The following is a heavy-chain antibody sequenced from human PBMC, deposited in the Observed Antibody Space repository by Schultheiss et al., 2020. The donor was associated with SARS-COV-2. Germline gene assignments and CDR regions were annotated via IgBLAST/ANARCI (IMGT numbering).Heavy chain of an antibody. Sequence: GGSLRLSCAASGFTFSSYGMHWVRQAPGKGLEWVAVISYDGSNKYYADSVKGRFTISRDNAKNSLYLQMNSLRAEDTALYYCAKDSSSWYYFDYWGQGTLVTGSS. CDR2: ISYDGSNK. CDR3: AKDSSSWYYFDY. D-gene: IGHD6-13*01. V-gene: IGHV3-30*18. CDR1: GFTFSSYG. J-gene: IGHJ4*02.